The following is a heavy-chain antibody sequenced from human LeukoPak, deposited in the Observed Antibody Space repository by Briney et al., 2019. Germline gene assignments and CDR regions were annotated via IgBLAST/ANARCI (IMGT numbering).Heavy chain of an antibody. CDR2: IYYSGST. CDR3: ASDRTITRGNDAFDI. D-gene: IGHD3-10*01. J-gene: IGHJ3*02. Sequence: SETLSLTCTVSGGSISSYYWSWIRQPPGKGLEWIGYIYYSGSTNYNPSLKSRVTISVDTSKNQFSLKLSSVTAADMAVYYCASDRTITRGNDAFDIWGQGTMVTVSS. V-gene: IGHV4-59*01. CDR1: GGSISSYY.